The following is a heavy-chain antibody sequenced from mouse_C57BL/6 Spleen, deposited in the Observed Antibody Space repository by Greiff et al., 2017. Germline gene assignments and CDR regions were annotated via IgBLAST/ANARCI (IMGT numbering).Heavy chain of an antibody. CDR3: ARGDDYDSYAMDY. D-gene: IGHD2-4*01. V-gene: IGHV1-69*01. Sequence: VQLQQPGAELVMPGASVKLSCKASGYTFTSYWMHWVKQRPGQGLEWIGEIDPSDSYTNYNQKFKGKSTLTVDKSSSTAYMQLSSLTSEDSAVYYCARGDDYDSYAMDYWGQGTSVTVSS. CDR2: IDPSDSYT. J-gene: IGHJ4*01. CDR1: GYTFTSYW.